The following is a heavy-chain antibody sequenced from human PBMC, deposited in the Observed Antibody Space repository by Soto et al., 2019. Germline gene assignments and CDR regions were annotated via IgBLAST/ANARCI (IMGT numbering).Heavy chain of an antibody. CDR3: ARVAY. CDR1: GCTFTLVS. J-gene: IGHJ4*02. Sequence: GCLRVSGEASGCTFTLVSVNWVWQVPGKGLEWVASISSGSSDTWYADSVKGRFIISRDNAQNSLFLQMNTLRPEDKAMYYCARVAYWGQGTPVTVSS. CDR2: ISSGSSDT. V-gene: IGHV3-21*01.